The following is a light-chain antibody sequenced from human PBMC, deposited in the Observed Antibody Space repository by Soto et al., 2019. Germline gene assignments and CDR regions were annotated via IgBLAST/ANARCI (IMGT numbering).Light chain of an antibody. CDR3: QQYNSYPGT. Sequence: DIQMPQSPSTLSASVGDSVTITCRASQSISSWLAWYQQKPGKAPKLLIYKASSLESGVPSRFSGSGSGTEFTLTISSLQPDDFATYYCQQYNSYPGTFGQGTKVDIK. V-gene: IGKV1-5*03. J-gene: IGKJ1*01. CDR2: KAS. CDR1: QSISSW.